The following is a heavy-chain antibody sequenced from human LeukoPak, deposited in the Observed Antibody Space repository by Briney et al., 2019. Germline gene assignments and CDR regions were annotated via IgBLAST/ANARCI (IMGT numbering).Heavy chain of an antibody. D-gene: IGHD3-10*01. J-gene: IGHJ5*02. CDR1: GGSFSGYY. Sequence: PSETLSLTCAVYGGSFSGYYWSWIRQPPGKGLEWIGEINHSGSTNYNPSLKSRVTISVGTSKNQFSLKLSSVTAADTAVYYCARDGPYYGSGSYSPWGQGTLVTVSS. CDR3: ARDGPYYGSGSYSP. V-gene: IGHV4-34*01. CDR2: INHSGST.